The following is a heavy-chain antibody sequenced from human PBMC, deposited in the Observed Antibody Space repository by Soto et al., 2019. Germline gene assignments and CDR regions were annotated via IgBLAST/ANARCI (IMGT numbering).Heavy chain of an antibody. Sequence: PGGSLRLSCAASGFTFSSYGMHWVRQAPVKGLEWVAVISYDGSNKYYADSVKGRFIISRDNSDNTLYLQMNSLRAEDTAVYYCATRGGLLRYFDWSSGSDAFDIWGQGTMVTVSS. V-gene: IGHV3-30*03. CDR2: ISYDGSNK. CDR3: ATRGGLLRYFDWSSGSDAFDI. D-gene: IGHD3-9*01. CDR1: GFTFSSYG. J-gene: IGHJ3*02.